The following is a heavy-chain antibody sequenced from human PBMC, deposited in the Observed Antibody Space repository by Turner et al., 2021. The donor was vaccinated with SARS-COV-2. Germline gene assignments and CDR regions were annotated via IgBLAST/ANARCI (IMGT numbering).Heavy chain of an antibody. CDR1: GLTVSSNY. Sequence: EVQLVESGGGLIQRGGSLRLSCAASGLTVSSNYMSWVRQAPGKGLEWVSVIYSGGSTYYADSVKGRFTISRDNSKNTLYLQMNSLRAEDTAVYYCARDLGGLRFDYWGQGTLVTVSS. CDR2: IYSGGST. CDR3: ARDLGGLRFDY. V-gene: IGHV3-53*01. J-gene: IGHJ4*02. D-gene: IGHD2-15*01.